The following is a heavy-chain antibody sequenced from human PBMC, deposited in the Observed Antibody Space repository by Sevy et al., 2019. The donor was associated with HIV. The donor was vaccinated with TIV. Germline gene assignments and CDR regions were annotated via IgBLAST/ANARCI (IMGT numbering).Heavy chain of an antibody. J-gene: IGHJ3*01. CDR1: GFTFSSYA. CDR2: ISGSGGST. CDR3: AKPDPDYDSSGYSV. D-gene: IGHD3-22*01. Sequence: GGSLRLSCAASGFTFSSYAMSWVRQAPGKGLEWVSAISGSGGSTYYADSVKGRFTISRDNSMNTLYLQMNSLRAEDTAVYYCAKPDPDYDSSGYSVWGQGTMVTVSS. V-gene: IGHV3-23*01.